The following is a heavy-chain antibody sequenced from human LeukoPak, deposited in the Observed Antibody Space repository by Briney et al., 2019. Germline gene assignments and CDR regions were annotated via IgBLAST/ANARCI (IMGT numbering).Heavy chain of an antibody. Sequence: PGGSLGLSCSASGFTFSSYAMTWVRQAPGKGLEWVSTISGRGDLEFYTESVKGRFTISRDHSKNTVHLQMDSLRAEDTAIYYCARGALPMVTSGCGYWGQGTLVTVSS. CDR2: ISGRGDLE. CDR1: GFTFSSYA. V-gene: IGHV3-23*01. D-gene: IGHD5-18*01. CDR3: ARGALPMVTSGCGY. J-gene: IGHJ4*02.